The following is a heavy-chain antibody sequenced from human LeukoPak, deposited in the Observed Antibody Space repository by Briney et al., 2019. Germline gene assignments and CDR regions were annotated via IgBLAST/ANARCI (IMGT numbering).Heavy chain of an antibody. Sequence: GGSLRLSCAASGFTFSSYTMNWVRQAPGKGLEWVSSISSSSSYIYYADSVKGRFTISRDNARNSLYLQMNSLRAEDTAVYYCARLTTRDFDYWGQGTLVTVSS. D-gene: IGHD4-11*01. CDR2: ISSSSSYI. CDR1: GFTFSSYT. CDR3: ARLTTRDFDY. V-gene: IGHV3-21*01. J-gene: IGHJ4*02.